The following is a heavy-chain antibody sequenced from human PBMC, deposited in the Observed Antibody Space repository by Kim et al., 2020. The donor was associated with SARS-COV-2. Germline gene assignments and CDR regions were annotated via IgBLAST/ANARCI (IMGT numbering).Heavy chain of an antibody. J-gene: IGHJ4*01. D-gene: IGHD6-19*01. CDR3: VRAGVEQWRGEEFDY. CDR2: ISYDGSDK. CDR1: GFAFSTYA. V-gene: IGHV3-30-3*01. Sequence: GGSLRLSCAASGFAFSTYATHWVRQAPGKGLEWVAGISYDGSDKFYADSVKGRFSISRDNSRHTLFLQMSSLRTDDTALYYCVRAGVEQWRGEEFDYWG.